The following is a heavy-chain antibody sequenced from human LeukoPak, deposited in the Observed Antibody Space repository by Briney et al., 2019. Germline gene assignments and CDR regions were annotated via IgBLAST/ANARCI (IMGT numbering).Heavy chain of an antibody. CDR1: GGSISSYY. Sequence: SETLSLTCTVSGGSISSYYWSWIRQPPGKGLEWIGYIYYSGSTNYNPSLKSRVTISVDTSKNQFSLKLSSATAADTAVYYCARGALASEGAFDIWGQGTMVTVSS. CDR3: ARGALASEGAFDI. D-gene: IGHD6-6*01. V-gene: IGHV4-59*01. CDR2: IYYSGST. J-gene: IGHJ3*02.